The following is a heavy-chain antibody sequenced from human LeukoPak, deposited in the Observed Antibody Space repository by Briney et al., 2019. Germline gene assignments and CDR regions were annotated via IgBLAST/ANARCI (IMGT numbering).Heavy chain of an antibody. CDR2: IHYTGVT. J-gene: IGHJ4*02. CDR3: ARGPDDYAGYFYY. V-gene: IGHV4-59*01. CDR1: GGSISTYY. D-gene: IGHD4-23*01. Sequence: PSETLSLTCTGSGGSISTYYWNWVRQPPGKGLEWIGYIHYTGVTNYNPSLKSRVTISVDTSKNHFSLNLTSMTAADTAVYSCARGPDDYAGYFYYWGQGTLVTVSS.